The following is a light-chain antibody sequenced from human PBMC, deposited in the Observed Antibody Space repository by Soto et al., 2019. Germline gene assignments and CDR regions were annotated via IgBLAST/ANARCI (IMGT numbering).Light chain of an antibody. CDR1: QSVSSY. CDR3: QQRSNWHAVT. J-gene: IGKJ3*01. CDR2: DAS. Sequence: EIVLTQSPATLSLSPGERATLSCRASQSVSSYLAWYQQKPGQAPRLLIYDASSRATGIPARFSGSGSGTDFTLTSSSLEPEDFAVYYRQQRSNWHAVTFGQGTKVDI. V-gene: IGKV3-11*01.